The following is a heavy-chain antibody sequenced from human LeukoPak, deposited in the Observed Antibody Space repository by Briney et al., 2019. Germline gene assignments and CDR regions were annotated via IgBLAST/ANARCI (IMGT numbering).Heavy chain of an antibody. Sequence: GGSLRLSCTASGFTFGDYAMSWVRQAPGKGLEWVGFIRSKAYGGTTEYAASVKGRFTISRDDSKSIAYLQMNSLKTEDTAVYYCTRVRIAAAGSFDYWGQGTLVTVSS. D-gene: IGHD6-13*01. CDR2: IRSKAYGGTT. CDR1: GFTFGDYA. J-gene: IGHJ4*02. V-gene: IGHV3-49*04. CDR3: TRVRIAAAGSFDY.